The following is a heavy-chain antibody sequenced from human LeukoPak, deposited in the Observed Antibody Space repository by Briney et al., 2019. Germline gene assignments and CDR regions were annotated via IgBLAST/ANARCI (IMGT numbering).Heavy chain of an antibody. CDR2: ISYDGSNK. CDR1: GFTFSSYA. CDR3: ARAKEYYYGSGMGY. J-gene: IGHJ4*02. Sequence: HAGRSLRLSCAASGFTFSSYAMHWVRQAPGKGLEWVAVISYDGSNKYYAGSVKGRFTISRDNSKNTLYLQMNSLRAEDTAVYYCARAKEYYYGSGMGYWGQGTLVTVSS. V-gene: IGHV3-30-3*01. D-gene: IGHD3-10*01.